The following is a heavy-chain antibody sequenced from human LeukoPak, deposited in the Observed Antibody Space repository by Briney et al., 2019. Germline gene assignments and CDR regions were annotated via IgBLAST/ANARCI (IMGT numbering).Heavy chain of an antibody. Sequence: ASVKVSCKASGYTFTSYGISWVRQAPGQGLEWMGWISAYNGNTNYAQKLQGRVTMTTDTSTSTAYMELRSLRSDDTAVYYCARGSSPNYYYGSPDAFDIWGQGTMVTVSS. J-gene: IGHJ3*02. CDR3: ARGSSPNYYYGSPDAFDI. CDR2: ISAYNGNT. CDR1: GYTFTSYG. V-gene: IGHV1-18*01. D-gene: IGHD3-10*01.